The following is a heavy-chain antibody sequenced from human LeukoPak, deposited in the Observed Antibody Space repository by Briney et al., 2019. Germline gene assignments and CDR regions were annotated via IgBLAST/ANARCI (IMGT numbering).Heavy chain of an antibody. V-gene: IGHV3-30*02. CDR1: GFTFSSYG. D-gene: IGHD2-2*01. J-gene: IGHJ4*02. Sequence: PGWSLRLSCAASGFTFSSYGMHWVRQAPGKGLEWVAFIRYDGSNKYYADSVKGRFTISRDNSKNTLYLQMNSLRAEDTAVYYCAKDLGVGSTSFYFDYWGQGTLVTVSS. CDR2: IRYDGSNK. CDR3: AKDLGVGSTSFYFDY.